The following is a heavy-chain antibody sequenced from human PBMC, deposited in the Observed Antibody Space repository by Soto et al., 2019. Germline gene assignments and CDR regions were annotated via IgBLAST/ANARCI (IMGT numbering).Heavy chain of an antibody. D-gene: IGHD3-22*01. CDR3: ARGFYYDSGFWAAFDI. J-gene: IGHJ3*02. Sequence: ASVKVSCKASGYTFTGYYMHWVRQAPGQGLEWMGWINHNSGDTNYAQKFQGRVIMTRDTSISTAYMELSGLRSDDTAVYYCARGFYYDSGFWAAFDIWGQGTMVTVSS. V-gene: IGHV1-2*02. CDR1: GYTFTGYY. CDR2: INHNSGDT.